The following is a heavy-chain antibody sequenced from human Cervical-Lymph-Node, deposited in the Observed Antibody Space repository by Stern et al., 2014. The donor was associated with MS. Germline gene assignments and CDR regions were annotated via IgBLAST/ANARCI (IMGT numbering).Heavy chain of an antibody. CDR3: ARDFVDTAMVTRSDYFDC. CDR2: INTKTGNS. J-gene: IGHJ4*02. CDR1: GYTFTNYP. D-gene: IGHD5-18*01. V-gene: IGHV7-4-1*02. Sequence: VQLVQSGSELKKPGASVKVSCKASGYTFTNYPINWVRQAPGQGLEWMGWINTKTGNSTYAQGFTGRFVFSLDTSVSTAYLQISSLKAEDTAVYYCARDFVDTAMVTRSDYFDCWGQGTLVTVSS.